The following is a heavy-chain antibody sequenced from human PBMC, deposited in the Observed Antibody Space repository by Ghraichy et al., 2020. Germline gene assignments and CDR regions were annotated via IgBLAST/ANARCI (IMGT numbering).Heavy chain of an antibody. CDR2: IDTDGDDT. Sequence: GGSLRLSCAASGFTFSNYWMHWVRQAPEKGLEWVSRIDTDGDDTDYADPVKGRFTISRDNTKNTLYLQMTSLRAEDTALYYCVRHHSEFYFDYWGPGTLVTVSS. V-gene: IGHV3-74*01. CDR3: VRHHSEFYFDY. D-gene: IGHD2-21*01. CDR1: GFTFSNYW. J-gene: IGHJ4*02.